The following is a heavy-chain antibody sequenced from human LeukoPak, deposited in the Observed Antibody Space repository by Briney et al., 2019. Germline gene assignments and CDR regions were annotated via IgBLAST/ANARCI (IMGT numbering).Heavy chain of an antibody. CDR2: IYPGDSDT. J-gene: IGHJ4*02. V-gene: IGHV5-51*01. D-gene: IGHD3-22*01. Sequence: GESLKISCKGSGYSFTSYWIGWVRQMPGKGLEWMGIIYPGDSDTRYSPSFQGQVTISADTSISTAYLQWSSLKASDTAMYYCARLYSYYYDSSGYYRDGYFDYWGQGTLVTVSS. CDR1: GYSFTSYW. CDR3: ARLYSYYYDSSGYYRDGYFDY.